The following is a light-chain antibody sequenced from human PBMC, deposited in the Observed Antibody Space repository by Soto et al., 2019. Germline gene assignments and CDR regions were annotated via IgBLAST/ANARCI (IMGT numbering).Light chain of an antibody. V-gene: IGKV2-28*01. J-gene: IGKJ5*01. CDR1: QSLLHSNGNNS. CDR2: LGS. CDR3: XXXLQNPVT. Sequence: DILMTQSPLSLPVTPGEPASISCRSSQSLLHSNGNNSLDWYLQKPGQSPQLLIYLGSNRASGVPDRFSGSGSGTDFTLKISRVEAEDVGIYYXXXXLQNPVTFGQGTRLEIK.